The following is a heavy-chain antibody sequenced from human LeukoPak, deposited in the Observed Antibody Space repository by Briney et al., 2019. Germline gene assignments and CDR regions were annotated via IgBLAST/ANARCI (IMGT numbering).Heavy chain of an antibody. V-gene: IGHV1-18*04. CDR2: ISAYNGNT. CDR1: GYTFTSYY. Sequence: ASVKVSCKASGYTFTSYYMHWVRQAPGQGLEWMGWISAYNGNTNYAQKLQGRVTMTTDTSTSTAYMELRSLRSDDTAVYYCARDHYYDSSGAEGYWGQGTLVTVSS. CDR3: ARDHYYDSSGAEGY. J-gene: IGHJ4*02. D-gene: IGHD3-22*01.